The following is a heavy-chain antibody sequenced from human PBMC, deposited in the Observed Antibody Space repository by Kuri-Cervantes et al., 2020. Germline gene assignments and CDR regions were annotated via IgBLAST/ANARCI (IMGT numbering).Heavy chain of an antibody. Sequence: GGSLRLSCAASGFTFSSYWMSWVRQAPGKGLECVSSISDSGGSTYYADSVKGRFTISRDNSKNSLYLQMNSLRVEDTAVYYCARVGSGYSAGYWGQGTLVTVSS. CDR2: ISDSGGST. V-gene: IGHV3-23*01. D-gene: IGHD3-22*01. CDR3: ARVGSGYSAGY. J-gene: IGHJ4*02. CDR1: GFTFSSYW.